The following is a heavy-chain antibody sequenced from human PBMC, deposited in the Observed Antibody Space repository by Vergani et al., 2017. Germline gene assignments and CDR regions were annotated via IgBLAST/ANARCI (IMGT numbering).Heavy chain of an antibody. D-gene: IGHD4-23*01. CDR2: ITGSSSTI. J-gene: IGHJ6*03. V-gene: IGHV3-48*01. Sequence: EVRLVESGGALVQRGGCLRRSCAASVFSFSTYSMNWVRQAPGKGLEWDSYITGSSSTIYYADSVKGRFTISRDNAQNSLYLQMNSLRAEDTAVYSCARPNSLYMDVWGKGTPVTVSS. CDR1: VFSFSTYS. CDR3: ARPNSLYMDV.